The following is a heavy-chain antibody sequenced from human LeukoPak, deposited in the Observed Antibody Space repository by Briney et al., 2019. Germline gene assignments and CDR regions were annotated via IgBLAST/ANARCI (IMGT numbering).Heavy chain of an antibody. CDR2: IWYGGSNK. CDR1: GFTFSSYG. D-gene: IGHD3/OR15-3a*01. J-gene: IGHJ4*01. CDR3: VREDLGIEY. V-gene: IGHV3-33*08. Sequence: GGSLRLSCAASGFTFSSYGMHWVRQAPGKGLEWVAVIWYGGSNKYYADSVKGRFTISRDNSKNTLYLQMSSLRAEDAAVYYCVREDLGIEYWGHGTLVTVS.